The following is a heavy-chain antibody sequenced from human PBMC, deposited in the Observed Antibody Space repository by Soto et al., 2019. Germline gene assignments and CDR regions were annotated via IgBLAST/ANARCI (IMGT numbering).Heavy chain of an antibody. Sequence: GGSLRLSCAASGFTFSSYSMNWVRQAPGKGLEWISYISSSSSTIYYADTVKGRFTISRDNAKNSLYLQMNSLRAEDMAVYYCARHPERIAEIGWFDPWGQGTLVTVSS. D-gene: IGHD6-13*01. CDR3: ARHPERIAEIGWFDP. CDR1: GFTFSSYS. CDR2: ISSSSSTI. V-gene: IGHV3-48*01. J-gene: IGHJ5*02.